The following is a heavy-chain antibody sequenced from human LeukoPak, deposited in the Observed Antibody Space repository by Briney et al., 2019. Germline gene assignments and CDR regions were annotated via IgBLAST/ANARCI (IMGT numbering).Heavy chain of an antibody. D-gene: IGHD6-19*01. CDR3: AKDVVGQQWPENY. Sequence: GGSLRLSCAASGFTFSSYNMNWVRQAPGKGLEWVAFIQYDGSIKLYGDSVKGRFTISRDNSKNTLYLQMSSLRPEDTAVYYCAKDVVGQQWPENYWGQGTLVTVSS. CDR1: GFTFSSYN. J-gene: IGHJ4*02. CDR2: IQYDGSIK. V-gene: IGHV3-30*02.